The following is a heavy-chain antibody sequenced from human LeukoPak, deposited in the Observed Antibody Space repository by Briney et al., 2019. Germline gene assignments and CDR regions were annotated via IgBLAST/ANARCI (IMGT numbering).Heavy chain of an antibody. V-gene: IGHV4-4*02. J-gene: IGHJ5*02. D-gene: IGHD3-16*02. Sequence: SGTLSLTCTVSGDSINSLDLWSWVRQPPGKGLEWIGEMYLSGTTHSNPSVKSRVTISIDKSKNQFSLKLSSVTAADTAVYYCARGHRLKRQPNWFDPWGQGTLVTVSS. CDR3: ARGHRLKRQPNWFDP. CDR1: GDSINSLDL. CDR2: MYLSGTT.